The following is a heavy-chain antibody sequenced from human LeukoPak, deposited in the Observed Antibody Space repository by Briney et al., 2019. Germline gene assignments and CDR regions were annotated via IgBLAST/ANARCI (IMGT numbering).Heavy chain of an antibody. V-gene: IGHV4-38-2*01. CDR3: ARMAVADYFDY. D-gene: IGHD6-19*01. CDR1: GYSISSGYY. CDR2: IYHSGST. J-gene: IGHJ4*02. Sequence: SETLSLTCAVSGYSISSGYYWGWIRPPPGKGLEWIGSIYHSGSTYYNPSLKSRVTISVDTSKNQFSLKLSSVTAADTAVYYCARMAVADYFDYWGQGTLVTVSS.